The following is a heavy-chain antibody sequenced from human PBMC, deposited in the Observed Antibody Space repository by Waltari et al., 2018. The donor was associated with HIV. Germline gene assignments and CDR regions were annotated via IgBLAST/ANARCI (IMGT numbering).Heavy chain of an antibody. CDR2: INPSGGGST. V-gene: IGHV1-46*03. D-gene: IGHD3-22*01. CDR1: GYSFISYY. J-gene: IGHJ3*02. CDR3: ARTYYYDTSGYYWRAFDI. Sequence: QVQLVQSGAEVKTPGASVKLSCKASGYSFISYYMHWVRQAPGQGLEWMGVINPSGGGSTTYAQKFHGRVTMTRDMSTSTVYMELSSLRSEDTAVYYCARTYYYDTSGYYWRAFDIWGQGTTVTVSS.